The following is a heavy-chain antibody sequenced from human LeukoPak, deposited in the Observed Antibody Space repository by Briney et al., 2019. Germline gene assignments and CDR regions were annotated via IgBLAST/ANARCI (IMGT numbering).Heavy chain of an antibody. CDR2: ISPYNGNT. CDR1: GYTFTNYG. CDR3: ARDPPLYSGSYNY. Sequence: ASVKVSCKASGYTFTNYGISWLRQAPGQGPEWMGWISPYNGNTNYAQKLQGRVTMTTDTSTSTAYMELRSLRSDDTAVYYCARDPPLYSGSYNYWGQGTLVTVSS. D-gene: IGHD1-26*01. J-gene: IGHJ4*02. V-gene: IGHV1-18*01.